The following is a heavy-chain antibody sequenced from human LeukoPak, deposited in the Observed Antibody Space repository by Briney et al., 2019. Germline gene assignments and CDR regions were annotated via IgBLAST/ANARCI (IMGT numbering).Heavy chain of an antibody. D-gene: IGHD4-17*01. CDR3: AGDYADYVGYFFFDY. CDR2: ISGGGETT. Sequence: SGGSLRLSCAASGFTFNNYAMNWVRQAPGKGLEWVSSISGGGETTYYADSAKGRFTISRDNSQNTLYLQMNSLRAEDTAAYYCAGDYADYVGYFFFDYWGQGTMVTVSS. J-gene: IGHJ4*02. V-gene: IGHV3-23*01. CDR1: GFTFNNYA.